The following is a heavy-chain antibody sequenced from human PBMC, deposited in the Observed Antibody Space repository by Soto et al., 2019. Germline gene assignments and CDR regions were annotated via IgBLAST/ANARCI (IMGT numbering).Heavy chain of an antibody. D-gene: IGHD3-9*01. CDR3: ARQGPGYYDILTGYYNGDNWFDP. Sequence: GESLKISCKGSGYSFTSYWIGWVRQMPGKGLEWMGIIYPGDSDTRCSPSFQGQVTISADKSISTAYLQWSSLKASDTAMYYCARQGPGYYDILTGYYNGDNWFDPWGQGTLVTVSS. CDR2: IYPGDSDT. J-gene: IGHJ5*02. CDR1: GYSFTSYW. V-gene: IGHV5-51*01.